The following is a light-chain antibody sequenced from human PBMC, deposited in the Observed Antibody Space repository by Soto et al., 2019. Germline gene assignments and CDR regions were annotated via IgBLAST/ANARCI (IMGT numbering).Light chain of an antibody. CDR2: GAS. CDR3: QQYGSPPIT. CDR1: QSFNSIY. Sequence: ETVLTQTPGTLSLSPGERATLSCRASQSFNSIYLAWYQQKPGQAPRLLIYGASSRATGIPARFIGSGSGTDFTLTISRLEPEDFAVYYCQQYGSPPITFGQGTRREIK. J-gene: IGKJ5*01. V-gene: IGKV3-20*01.